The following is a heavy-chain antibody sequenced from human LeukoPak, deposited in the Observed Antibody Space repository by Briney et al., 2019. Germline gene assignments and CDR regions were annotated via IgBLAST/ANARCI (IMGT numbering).Heavy chain of an antibody. Sequence: SETLSLTCTVSGGSISSFYWSWIRQPPGKGLEWIGYVSYSGSTNYSPSLRSRLTISVDTSKNQFSLKLSSVTAADTAVYYCASANSSSSYFDYWGQGTLVTVSS. J-gene: IGHJ4*02. CDR1: GGSISSFY. CDR3: ASANSSSSYFDY. D-gene: IGHD6-6*01. V-gene: IGHV4-59*01. CDR2: VSYSGST.